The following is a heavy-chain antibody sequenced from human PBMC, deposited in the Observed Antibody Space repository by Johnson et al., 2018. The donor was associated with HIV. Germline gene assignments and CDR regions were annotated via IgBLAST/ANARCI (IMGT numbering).Heavy chain of an antibody. V-gene: IGHV3-30-3*01. J-gene: IGHJ3*02. CDR1: GFTFSSYA. CDR3: AREYGMGGRNSFVSDAFDI. CDR2: ISYDGSNK. Sequence: QVQLVESGGGVVQPGRSLRLSCAASGFTFSSYAMHWVRHAPGKGLEWVAVISYDGSNKYYADSVKVRFTISRDNSKNTLYLQMNSLRAEDTAVYYCAREYGMGGRNSFVSDAFDIWGQGTMVTVSS. D-gene: IGHD4-23*01.